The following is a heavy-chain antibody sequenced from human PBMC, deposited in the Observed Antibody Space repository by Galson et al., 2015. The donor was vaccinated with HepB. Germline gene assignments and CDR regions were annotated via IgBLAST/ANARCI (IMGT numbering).Heavy chain of an antibody. CDR2: INPDGSEK. CDR3: ARRISLVRGIITRPYYYYGMDV. V-gene: IGHV3-7*03. Sequence: SLRLSCAASEFTFSNYWMNWVRQAPGKGLEWVANINPDGSEKSYVASLKGRFTISRDNSKNSVYLQMDSLRAEDTAIYYCARRISLVRGIITRPYYYYGMDVRGQGTTVTVAS. J-gene: IGHJ6*02. CDR1: EFTFSNYW. D-gene: IGHD3-10*01.